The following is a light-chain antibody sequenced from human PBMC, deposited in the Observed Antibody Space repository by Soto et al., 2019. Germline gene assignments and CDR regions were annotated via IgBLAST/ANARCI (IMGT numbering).Light chain of an antibody. CDR3: LQYNDYPFT. CDR2: RAS. J-gene: IGKJ5*01. Sequence: EIVLTQSPGTLSVSPGDRVTLSCRASQSVGTYLGWFQQKPGQAPRLLIYRASTRATGVPARFSGSGSGTEFTLTISSLQSEDFATYYCLQYNDYPFTFGQGTRLEIK. CDR1: QSVGTY. V-gene: IGKV3-15*01.